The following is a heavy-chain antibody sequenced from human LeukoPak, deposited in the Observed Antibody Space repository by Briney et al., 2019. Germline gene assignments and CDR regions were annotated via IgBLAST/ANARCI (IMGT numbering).Heavy chain of an antibody. CDR1: GFTFSTYS. J-gene: IGHJ4*02. Sequence: PGGSLRLSCAASGFTFSTYSMNWVRQAPGKGLEWVSSISSSSTYIYYADSVRGRFTISRDNAKNSLYLQMNNLRAEDTAVYYCARWDRFHGVWGQGTLVTVSS. D-gene: IGHD1-14*01. CDR3: ARWDRFHGV. CDR2: ISSSSTYI. V-gene: IGHV3-21*01.